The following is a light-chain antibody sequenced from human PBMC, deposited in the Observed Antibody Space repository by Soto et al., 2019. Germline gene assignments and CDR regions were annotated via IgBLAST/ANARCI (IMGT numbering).Light chain of an antibody. Sequence: QSALTQPASVSGSPGQSITLSCTGTSSDVGGYNYVSWYQQHPGKAPKLMIYDVSNRPSGVSNRFSGSKSGNTASLTISGIQAEDEADYYCSSYTSSSTVVFGGGTELTVL. V-gene: IGLV2-14*01. CDR1: SSDVGGYNY. CDR3: SSYTSSSTVV. J-gene: IGLJ2*01. CDR2: DVS.